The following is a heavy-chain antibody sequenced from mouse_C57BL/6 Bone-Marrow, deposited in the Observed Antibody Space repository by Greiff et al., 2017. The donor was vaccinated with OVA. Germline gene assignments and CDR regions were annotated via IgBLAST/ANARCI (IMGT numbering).Heavy chain of an antibody. Sequence: SGSELRSPGYSVKLSCKDFDSEVFPIAYMSWVRQKPGHGFEWIGGILPSIGRTIYGEKFEDKATLDADTLSNTAYLELNSLTSEDSAIYYCARRGPYYGSSYDYWYFDVWGTGTTVTVSS. V-gene: IGHV15-2*01. J-gene: IGHJ1*03. CDR3: ARRGPYYGSSYDYWYFDV. D-gene: IGHD1-1*01. CDR2: ILPSIGRT. CDR1: DSEVFPIAY.